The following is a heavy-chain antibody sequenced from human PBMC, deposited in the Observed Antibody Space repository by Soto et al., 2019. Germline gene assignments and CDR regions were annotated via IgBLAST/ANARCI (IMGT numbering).Heavy chain of an antibody. D-gene: IGHD6-13*01. J-gene: IGHJ4*02. CDR3: ARRRRSSSWIDY. Sequence: HSGSLAISCAACGVSVRIGADAWSLIRQPPGKGLEWIGYVYFTGATNYNPSLKSRVTISIDSSNNQFSLGLSSVTAADTAVYYWARRRRSSSWIDYWGQGTQVTVSS. CDR2: VYFTGAT. CDR1: GVSVRIGADA. V-gene: IGHV4-61*08.